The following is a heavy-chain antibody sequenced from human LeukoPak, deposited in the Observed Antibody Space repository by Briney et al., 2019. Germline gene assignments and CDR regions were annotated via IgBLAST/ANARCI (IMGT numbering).Heavy chain of an antibody. V-gene: IGHV3-23*01. CDR3: AKDLGVLLWFGELLPFDY. D-gene: IGHD3-10*01. J-gene: IGHJ4*02. CDR1: GFTFSSYS. CDR2: ISGSGGST. Sequence: SGGPLRLSCAASGFTFSSYSMNWVRQAPGKGLEWVSAISGSGGSTYYADSVKGRFTISRDNSKNTLYLQMNSLRAEDTAVYYCAKDLGVLLWFGELLPFDYWGQGTLVTVSS.